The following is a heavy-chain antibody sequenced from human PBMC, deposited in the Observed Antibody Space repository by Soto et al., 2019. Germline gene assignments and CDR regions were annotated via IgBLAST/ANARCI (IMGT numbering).Heavy chain of an antibody. CDR1: GFKVINHD. J-gene: IGHJ6*03. Sequence: AFGFKVINHDVRRVRQAPGKGLEWVSVIYSGGSTYYADSVKGRFTISRDNSKNTLYLQMNSLRAEDTAVYYCASEYYYYYMDVWGKGTTVTVSS. CDR3: ASEYYYYYMDV. CDR2: IYSGGST. V-gene: IGHV3-66*01.